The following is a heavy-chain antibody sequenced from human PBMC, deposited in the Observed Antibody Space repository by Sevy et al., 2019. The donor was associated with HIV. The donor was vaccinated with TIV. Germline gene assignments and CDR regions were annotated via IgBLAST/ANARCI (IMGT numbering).Heavy chain of an antibody. V-gene: IGHV3-33*08. CDR2: IWYDGTIK. D-gene: IGHD2-21*02. Sequence: SCAASGFTFSSYVMHWVRQAPGKGLEWVALIWYDGTIKYYADSVKGRFTISRDNSKDTVFLQMNSLTPEDTAVYYCARGGGYCGGDCYSFDYWGQGALVTVSS. CDR1: GFTFSSYV. CDR3: ARGGGYCGGDCYSFDY. J-gene: IGHJ4*02.